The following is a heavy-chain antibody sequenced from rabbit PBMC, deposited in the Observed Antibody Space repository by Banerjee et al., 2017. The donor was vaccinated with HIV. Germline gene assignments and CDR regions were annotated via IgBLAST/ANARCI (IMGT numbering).Heavy chain of an antibody. CDR3: ARDAGSGAYIDGYFDL. D-gene: IGHD8-1*01. CDR2: IHPGSSGTT. V-gene: IGHV1S45*01. CDR1: GFDLISYW. J-gene: IGHJ4*01. Sequence: QQQLEESGGGLVKPEGSLTLTCKVSGFDLISYWMCWVRQAPGKGLELIACIHPGSSGTTYYATWANGRFTISKTSSTTVTLQMTSLTVADTATYFCARDAGSGAYIDGYFDLWGPGTLVTVS.